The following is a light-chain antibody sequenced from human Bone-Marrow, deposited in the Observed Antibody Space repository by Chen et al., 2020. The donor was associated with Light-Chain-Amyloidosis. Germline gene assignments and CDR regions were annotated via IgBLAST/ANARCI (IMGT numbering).Light chain of an antibody. J-gene: IGKJ4*01. CDR3: QQYGTSPLT. CDR2: GSS. V-gene: IGKV3-20*01. CDR1: QDISSNY. Sequence: EIVLTQSPGTLSLSPGEGANLSCRASQDISSNYLTWYQQKFGQATRLLIYGSSSRATGIPDRFTGSGSGTDFTLTINRLEPEDFAMYYCQQYGTSPLTFGGGTKVEIK.